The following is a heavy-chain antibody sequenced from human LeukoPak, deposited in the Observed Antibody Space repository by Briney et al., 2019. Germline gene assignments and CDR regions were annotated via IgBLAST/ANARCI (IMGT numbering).Heavy chain of an antibody. Sequence: GASVKVSCKASGYTFTSYGISWVRQATGQGLEWMGWISAYNGNTNYAQKFQGRVTITRNTSISTAYMELSSLRSEDTAVYYCARADYGGGDYFDYWGQGTLVTVSS. CDR1: GYTFTSYG. CDR3: ARADYGGGDYFDY. CDR2: ISAYNGNT. J-gene: IGHJ4*02. V-gene: IGHV1-18*01. D-gene: IGHD3-16*01.